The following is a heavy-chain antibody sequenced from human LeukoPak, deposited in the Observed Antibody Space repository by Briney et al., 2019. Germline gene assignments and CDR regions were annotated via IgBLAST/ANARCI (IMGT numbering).Heavy chain of an antibody. J-gene: IGHJ4*02. D-gene: IGHD4/OR15-4a*01. CDR1: GFTFSSYS. CDR2: IGSRTGNI. Sequence: GGSLRLSCPASGFTFSSYSMNWVRQAPGKGLEWVAFIGSRTGNIYHADSVKGRFSISRDNAKDSVYLQINSLRADDTAVYYCARETEPLDYGDSTNLDYWGQGTLVTVSS. V-gene: IGHV3-21*01. CDR3: ARETEPLDYGDSTNLDY.